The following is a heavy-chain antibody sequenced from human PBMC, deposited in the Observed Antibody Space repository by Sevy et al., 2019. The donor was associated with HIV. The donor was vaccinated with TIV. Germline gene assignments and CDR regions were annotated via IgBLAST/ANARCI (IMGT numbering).Heavy chain of an antibody. Sequence: SETLSLTCTVSGGSISSYYWSWIRQPAGKGLEWIWRIYTSGSTNYNPSLKSRVTMSVDTSKNQFSLKLSSVTAADTAVYYCARDGRYCSSTSCYGWFDPWGQGTLVTVSS. J-gene: IGHJ5*02. CDR3: ARDGRYCSSTSCYGWFDP. D-gene: IGHD2-2*01. V-gene: IGHV4-4*07. CDR1: GGSISSYY. CDR2: IYTSGST.